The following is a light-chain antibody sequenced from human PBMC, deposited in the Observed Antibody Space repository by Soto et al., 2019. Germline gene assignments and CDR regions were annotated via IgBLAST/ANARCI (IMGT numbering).Light chain of an antibody. CDR1: QAISSH. Sequence: DIQLTQSPSFLSASVGGRVTITCRVSQAISSHLAWYQQKPGKAPNLLIYGASTLQSGDPSRFSGSGSGTQFNLTISSLQPEDFATYYCQQLNSYPLSFGSGTTVDIK. J-gene: IGKJ3*01. CDR2: GAS. CDR3: QQLNSYPLS. V-gene: IGKV1-9*01.